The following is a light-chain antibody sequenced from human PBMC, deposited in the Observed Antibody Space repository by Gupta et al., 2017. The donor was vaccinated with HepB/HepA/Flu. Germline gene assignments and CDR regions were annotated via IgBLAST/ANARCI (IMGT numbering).Light chain of an antibody. J-gene: IGKJ4*02. Sequence: DIVLTQYPATLPLSPGERATLSCRASKSVSSYLAWYQHQAGQATKLLIYAASNRATGLPARFSGSGSGTDFTLTSSRLEPEDFAAYYCQQRGNWPLTFGGGTKVEIK. CDR2: AAS. CDR3: QQRGNWPLT. CDR1: KSVSSY. V-gene: IGKV3-11*01.